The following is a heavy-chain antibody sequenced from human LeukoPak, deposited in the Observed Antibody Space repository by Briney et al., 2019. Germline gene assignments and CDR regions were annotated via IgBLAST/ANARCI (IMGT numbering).Heavy chain of an antibody. Sequence: ASVKVSCKASGGTFSSYAISWVRQAPGQGLEWMGWISAYNGNTNYAQKLQGRVTMTTDTSTSTAYMELRSLRSDDTAVYYCARRTSSYDNYYYYGMDVWGQGTTVTVSS. CDR3: ARRTSSYDNYYYYGMDV. CDR1: GGTFSSYA. D-gene: IGHD5-18*01. V-gene: IGHV1-18*01. CDR2: ISAYNGNT. J-gene: IGHJ6*02.